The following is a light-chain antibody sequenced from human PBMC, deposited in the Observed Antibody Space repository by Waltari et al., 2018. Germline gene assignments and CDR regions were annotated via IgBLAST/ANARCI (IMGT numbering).Light chain of an antibody. CDR1: SSDVGGYKS. V-gene: IGLV2-14*01. CDR3: NSYTSSSTLWV. J-gene: IGLJ3*02. CDR2: DVT. Sequence: QSALTQPASVSGSPGQSITISCTGTSSDVGGYKSVSWYQQHPGKAPKLMIYDVTKRPSGVSERFSGSKSGNTASLTISGLQAEDEADYYCNSYTSSSTLWVFGGGTKLTVL.